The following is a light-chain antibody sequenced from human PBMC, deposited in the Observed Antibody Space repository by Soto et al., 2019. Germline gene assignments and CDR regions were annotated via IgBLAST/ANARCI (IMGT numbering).Light chain of an antibody. CDR2: DVS. CDR3: CSYTSFSTYV. J-gene: IGLJ1*01. CDR1: SIDVGGTNH. V-gene: IGLV2-14*03. Sequence: QSVLTQPASVSGSPGQSITISCSGTSIDVGGTNHVSWYLQHPGEAPKLIMYDVSNRPSGVSDRFFGSKADNTATLTVSGLQAEDEADYYCCSYTSFSTYVFGTWT.